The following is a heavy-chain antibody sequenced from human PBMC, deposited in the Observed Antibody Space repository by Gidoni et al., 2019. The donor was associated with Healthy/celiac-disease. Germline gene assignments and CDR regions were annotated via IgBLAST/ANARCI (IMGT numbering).Heavy chain of an antibody. D-gene: IGHD1-26*01. V-gene: IGHV1-3*01. CDR3: ARSEVAMMGATQFDY. CDR2: INAGNGNT. J-gene: IGHJ4*02. CDR1: GYTFTSYA. Sequence: QVQLVQSGAEVKKPGASVKVSCKASGYTFTSYAMHWVRQAPGQRLEWMGWINAGNGNTKYSQKFQGRVTITRDTSASTAYMELSSLRSEDTAVYYCARSEVAMMGATQFDYWGQGTLVTVSS.